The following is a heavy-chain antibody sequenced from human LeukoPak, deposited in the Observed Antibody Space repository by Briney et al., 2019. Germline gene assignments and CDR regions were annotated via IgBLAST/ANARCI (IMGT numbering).Heavy chain of an antibody. D-gene: IGHD6-13*01. Sequence: SETLSLTCAVYGGSFSGYYWSWIRQPPGKGLEWIGEINHSGSTNYNPSLKSRVTISVDTSKNQFSLKLSSVTAADTAVYYCARRKYSSGWYVNGVFRYWGQGTLVTVSP. CDR2: INHSGST. J-gene: IGHJ4*02. CDR1: GGSFSGYY. CDR3: ARRKYSSGWYVNGVFRY. V-gene: IGHV4-34*01.